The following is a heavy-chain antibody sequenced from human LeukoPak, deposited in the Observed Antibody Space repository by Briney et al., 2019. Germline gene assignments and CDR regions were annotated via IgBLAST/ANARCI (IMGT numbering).Heavy chain of an antibody. V-gene: IGHV3-48*01. CDR3: ARDYKYAFDN. CDR2: IGIDSGNT. Sequence: GGSLRLSCAASGFTFSEYSMNWVRQAPGKGLGWISYIGIDSGNTNYADSVKGRFTISGDKAKNSLYLQMNSLRVEGTAVYYCARDYKYAFDNWGQGTLVTVSS. D-gene: IGHD5-24*01. CDR1: GFTFSEYS. J-gene: IGHJ4*02.